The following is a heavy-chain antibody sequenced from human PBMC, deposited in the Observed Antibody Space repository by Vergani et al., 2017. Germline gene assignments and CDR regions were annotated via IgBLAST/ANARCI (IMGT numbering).Heavy chain of an antibody. CDR2: ISSSSSYI. D-gene: IGHD6-19*01. CDR1: GFTFSSYS. J-gene: IGHJ6*02. Sequence: EVQLVESGGGLVKPGGSLRLSCAASGFTFSSYSMNWVRQAPGKGLEWVSSISSSSSYIYYADSVKGRFTISRDNAKNSLYLQMNSLRAEDTAVYYCARRGTAVANYYYGMDVWGQGP. CDR3: ARRGTAVANYYYGMDV. V-gene: IGHV3-21*01.